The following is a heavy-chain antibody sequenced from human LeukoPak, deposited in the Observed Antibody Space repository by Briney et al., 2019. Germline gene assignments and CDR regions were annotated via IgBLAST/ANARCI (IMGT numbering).Heavy chain of an antibody. J-gene: IGHJ4*02. CDR1: GGSISSYY. Sequence: PSETLSLTCTVSGGSISSYYWRWLRQPPGKGREWIGYIYYSGSTNYNPSLKSLVTISVDTSKNQFSLKLSSVTAADTAVYYCARRGGSSSWYRYWGQGTLVTVSS. CDR2: IYYSGST. CDR3: ARRGGSSSWYRY. V-gene: IGHV4-59*08. D-gene: IGHD6-13*01.